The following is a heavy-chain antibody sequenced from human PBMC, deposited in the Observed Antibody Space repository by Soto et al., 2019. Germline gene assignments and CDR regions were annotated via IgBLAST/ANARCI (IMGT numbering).Heavy chain of an antibody. V-gene: IGHV4-59*01. CDR3: TRGGGWLTDY. CDR1: GGSLSGYY. J-gene: IGHJ4*02. D-gene: IGHD2-15*01. CDR2: LHYTGTY. Sequence: QVQLHESGPRLVKPSETLSLTCTVSGGSLSGYYWSWIRQPTGKSLECIGNLHYTGTYNHNPSLRSRVTMSLDTSTNQFSLKLSSVTAADTAFYYCTRGGGWLTDYWGQGTLVSVSS.